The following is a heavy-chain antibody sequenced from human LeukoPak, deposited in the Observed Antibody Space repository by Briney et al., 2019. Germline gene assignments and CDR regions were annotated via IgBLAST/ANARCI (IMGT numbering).Heavy chain of an antibody. V-gene: IGHV3-7*01. J-gene: IGHJ4*02. CDR3: ARLTLSANDWCYDY. D-gene: IGHD5-12*01. CDR1: GFTFSAYW. CDR2: IKEDGSEK. Sequence: GGSLRLSCAASGFTFSAYWMRWVRQAPGKGREWVASIKEDGSEKYYVDSVKGRFTISRDNAKNSLYLQMNSLRAEDTAVYYCARLTLSANDWCYDYWGQGTLVTVSS.